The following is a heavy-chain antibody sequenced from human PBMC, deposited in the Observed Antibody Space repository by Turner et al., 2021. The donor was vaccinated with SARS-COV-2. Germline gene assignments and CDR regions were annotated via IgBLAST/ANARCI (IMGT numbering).Heavy chain of an antibody. CDR1: GFTFSSHA. Sequence: EVQLLESGGGLVQPGGSLRRPCAASGFTFSSHAMSWVRQAPGKGLEWVSALSGSGGSTYYADSVKGRFTISRDTSKNTLYLQMNSLRAEDTAVYYCAKVPPYGDYFDYWGQGTLVTVSS. CDR3: AKVPPYGDYFDY. V-gene: IGHV3-23*01. CDR2: LSGSGGST. J-gene: IGHJ4*02. D-gene: IGHD4-17*01.